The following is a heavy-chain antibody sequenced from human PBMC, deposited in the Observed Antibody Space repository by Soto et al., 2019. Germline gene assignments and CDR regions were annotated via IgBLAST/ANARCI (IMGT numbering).Heavy chain of an antibody. CDR1: GFTFSSYG. D-gene: IGHD1-26*01. J-gene: IGHJ4*02. CDR3: ARLRSGSPGDY. Sequence: GSLRLSCAASGFTFSSYGMHWVRQAPGKGLEWVAVIWYDGSNKYYADSVKGRFTISRDNSKNTLYLQMNSLRAEDTAVYYCARLRSGSPGDYWGQGTLVTVSS. CDR2: IWYDGSNK. V-gene: IGHV3-33*01.